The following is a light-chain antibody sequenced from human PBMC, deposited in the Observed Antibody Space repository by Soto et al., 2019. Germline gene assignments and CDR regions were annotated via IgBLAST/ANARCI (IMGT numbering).Light chain of an antibody. CDR1: QSISSY. CDR2: AAS. Sequence: DIQMTQSPSSLSASVGDRVTITCRASQSISSYLNWYQQKPGKAPKLLIYAASSLQSGVPSRLSGSGSGTDFTLTTSSLQPEDFATYYCQQSYSTPRTFGQGTKVDIK. J-gene: IGKJ1*01. CDR3: QQSYSTPRT. V-gene: IGKV1-39*01.